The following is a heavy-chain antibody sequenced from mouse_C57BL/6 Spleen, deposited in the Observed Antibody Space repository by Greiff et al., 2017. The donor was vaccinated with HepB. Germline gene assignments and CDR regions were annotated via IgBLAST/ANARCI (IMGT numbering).Heavy chain of an antibody. D-gene: IGHD2-4*01. CDR3: ARRSYDYDEDYFDY. CDR1: GYTFTNYW. J-gene: IGHJ2*01. V-gene: IGHV1-63*01. CDR2: IYPGGGYT. Sequence: QVQLQQSGAELVRPGTSVKMSCKASGYTFTNYWIGWAKQRPGHGLEWIGDIYPGGGYTNYNEKFKGKATLTADKSSSTAYMQFSSLTSEDSAIYYCARRSYDYDEDYFDYWGQGTTLTVSS.